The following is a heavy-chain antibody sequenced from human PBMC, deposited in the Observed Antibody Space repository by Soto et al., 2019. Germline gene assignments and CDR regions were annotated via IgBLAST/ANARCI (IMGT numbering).Heavy chain of an antibody. CDR2: IYHSGST. CDR3: AKVRESRGPQPFDY. D-gene: IGHD3-10*01. Sequence: QVQLQESGPGLVKPSGTLSLTCAVSGGSISSSNWWSWVRQPPGKGLEWIGAIYHSGSTNYNPSLKSRVTISVDTSKNQFSLKLNSVTAADTAVYYCAKVRESRGPQPFDYWGQGTLVTVSS. V-gene: IGHV4-4*02. J-gene: IGHJ4*02. CDR1: GGSISSSNW.